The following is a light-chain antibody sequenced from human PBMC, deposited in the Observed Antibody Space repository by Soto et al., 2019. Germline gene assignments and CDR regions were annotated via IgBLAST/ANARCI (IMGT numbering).Light chain of an antibody. J-gene: IGKJ1*01. V-gene: IGKV3-20*01. CDR3: QQYGSSGT. CDR1: QSVSNNY. CDR2: GAS. Sequence: EIVLTQSPVTLSLSPGERATLSCTASQSVSNNYLAWYQQKPGQAPRLLIYGASNRATGIPDRFSGSASGTDSTLTISRLEPEDFAVYYCQQYGSSGTFGQGTKVDIK.